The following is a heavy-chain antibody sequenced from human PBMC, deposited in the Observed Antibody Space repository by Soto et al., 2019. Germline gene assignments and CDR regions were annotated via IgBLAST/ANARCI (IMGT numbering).Heavy chain of an antibody. CDR1: GCSIGSSSFY. V-gene: IGHV4-39*01. D-gene: IGHD2-2*01. CDR3: GAYCSINDCYHCFDL. J-gene: IGHJ4*02. CDR2: LYYTGTT. Sequence: WETLSLTCGVSGCSIGSSSFYFGWIRQPPGKGLEWIVSLYYTGTTYYNSSLKSRVTISADKSKNPFSLTLSSVTAADTAVYYCGAYCSINDCYHCFDLWGQGTMVTVYS.